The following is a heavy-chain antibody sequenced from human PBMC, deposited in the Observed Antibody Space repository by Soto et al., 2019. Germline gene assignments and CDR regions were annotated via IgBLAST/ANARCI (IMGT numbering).Heavy chain of an antibody. Sequence: SVKVSCKASGGTFSSYAISWVRQAPGQGLEWMGGVIPIFGTANYAQKFQGRVTITADESTSTAYMELSSLRSEDTAVYYCARDLTYSLDGWNWFDPWGQGTLVTVSS. CDR1: GGTFSSYA. D-gene: IGHD6-13*01. V-gene: IGHV1-69*13. J-gene: IGHJ5*02. CDR2: VIPIFGTA. CDR3: ARDLTYSLDGWNWFDP.